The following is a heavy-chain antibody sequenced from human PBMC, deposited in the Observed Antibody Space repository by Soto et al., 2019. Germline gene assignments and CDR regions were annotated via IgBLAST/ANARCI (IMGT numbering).Heavy chain of an antibody. Sequence: ASVKVSCKVSGYTLTELSMHLVRQAPGKGLEWMGGFDPEDGETIYAQKFQGRVTMTEDTSTDTAYMELSSLRSEDTAVYYCATGLAVVVITHFDYWGQGTLVTVSS. CDR1: GYTLTELS. D-gene: IGHD3-22*01. J-gene: IGHJ4*02. CDR2: FDPEDGET. V-gene: IGHV1-24*01. CDR3: ATGLAVVVITHFDY.